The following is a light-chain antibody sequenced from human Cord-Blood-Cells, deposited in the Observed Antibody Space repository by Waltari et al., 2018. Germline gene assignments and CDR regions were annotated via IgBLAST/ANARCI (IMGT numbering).Light chain of an antibody. CDR1: QGVSSN. Sequence: EIVMTQSPATLSVSPGERATLSCRASQGVSSNLAWYQQKPGQAPRLLIYGASTRATGIPARFSGSGSGTEFTLTISSRQSEDFAVYYCQQYNNWPPFTFGPGTKVDIK. V-gene: IGKV3-15*01. CDR2: GAS. J-gene: IGKJ3*01. CDR3: QQYNNWPPFT.